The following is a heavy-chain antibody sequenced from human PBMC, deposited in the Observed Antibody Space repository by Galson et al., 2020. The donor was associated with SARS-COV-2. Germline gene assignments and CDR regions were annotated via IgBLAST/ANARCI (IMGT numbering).Heavy chain of an antibody. V-gene: IGHV1-2*02. D-gene: IGHD3-10*01. Sequence: ASVKVSCKASGYRFTDFYIHWVRQAPGQGLEWMGWVNPISGGTNYAQKFQGRVTMTRATSITTAYMDLSRLTSDDTAVYYCGRVPLFYYGSGSYSDYWGQGTLVTVSS. CDR2: VNPISGGT. J-gene: IGHJ4*02. CDR1: GYRFTDFY. CDR3: GRVPLFYYGSGSYSDY.